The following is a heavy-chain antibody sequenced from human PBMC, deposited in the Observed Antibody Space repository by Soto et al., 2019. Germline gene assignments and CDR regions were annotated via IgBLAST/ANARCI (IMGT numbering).Heavy chain of an antibody. CDR2: ISGSGGST. CDR1: GFTFSSYA. Sequence: EVQLLESGGGLVQPGWSLRLSCAASGFTFSSYAMSWVRQAPGKGLEWVSAISGSGGSTYYADSVKGRFTISRDNSKNTLYLPLDCLSAYDTAVYYCATSLGYCSGGRSYSAYYYVMDGWGQGTTVTFAS. V-gene: IGHV3-23*01. D-gene: IGHD2-15*01. J-gene: IGHJ6*02. CDR3: ATSLGYCSGGRSYSAYYYVMDG.